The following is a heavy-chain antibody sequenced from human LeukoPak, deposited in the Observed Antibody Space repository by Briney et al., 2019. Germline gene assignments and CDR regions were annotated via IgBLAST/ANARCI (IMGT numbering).Heavy chain of an antibody. CDR3: VKDPVAYSNYFDY. V-gene: IGHV3-64D*06. Sequence: GGSLRLSCSASGFTFSSYAMHWVRQAPGKGLEYVSAISSNGGSTYYADSVKGRFTISRDNSKNTLYLQMSSLRAEDTAVYYCVKDPVAYSNYFDYWGQGALVTVSS. J-gene: IGHJ4*02. CDR2: ISSNGGST. CDR1: GFTFSSYA. D-gene: IGHD4-11*01.